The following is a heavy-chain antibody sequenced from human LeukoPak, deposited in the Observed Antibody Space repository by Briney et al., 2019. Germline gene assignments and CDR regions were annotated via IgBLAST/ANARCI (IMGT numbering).Heavy chain of an antibody. J-gene: IGHJ4*02. V-gene: IGHV3-30-3*01. CDR2: ISYDGSNK. Sequence: GGSLRLSCAASGFTFSSYAMHWVRQAPGKGLEWVAVISYDGSNKYYADSVKGRFTISRDNSKNTLYLQMNSLRAEDTAVYYCVREGVDIVVVPAATGFFDYWGQGTLVTVSS. CDR3: VREGVDIVVVPAATGFFDY. CDR1: GFTFSSYA. D-gene: IGHD2-2*01.